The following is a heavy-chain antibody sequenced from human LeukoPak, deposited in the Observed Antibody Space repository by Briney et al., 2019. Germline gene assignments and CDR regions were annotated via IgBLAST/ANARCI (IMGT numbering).Heavy chain of an antibody. V-gene: IGHV4-59*01. CDR1: GGSISSYY. Sequence: PSETLSLTCTVSGGSISSYYWSWIRQPPGKGLEWIGYIYYSGSTNYNPSLKSRVTISVDTSKNQFSLKLSSVTAADTAVYYCARDLTDILTGYAQAWFDPWGQGTLVAVSS. CDR2: IYYSGST. J-gene: IGHJ5*02. CDR3: ARDLTDILTGYAQAWFDP. D-gene: IGHD3-9*01.